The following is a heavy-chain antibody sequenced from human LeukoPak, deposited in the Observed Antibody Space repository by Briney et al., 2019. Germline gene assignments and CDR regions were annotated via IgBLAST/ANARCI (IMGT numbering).Heavy chain of an antibody. V-gene: IGHV3-23*01. D-gene: IGHD1-26*01. Sequence: GGSLSLSCAASGFTFSSYAMSWVRPAPGKGLEWVSAISGSGGSTYYADSVKGRFTISRDNSKNTLYLQMNSLRAEDTAVYYCAKSRGSGSYFVAHYWGQGTLVTVSS. CDR3: AKSRGSGSYFVAHY. J-gene: IGHJ4*02. CDR1: GFTFSSYA. CDR2: ISGSGGST.